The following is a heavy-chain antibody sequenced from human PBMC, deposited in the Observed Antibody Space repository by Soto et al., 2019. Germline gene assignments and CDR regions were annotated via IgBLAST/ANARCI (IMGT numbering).Heavy chain of an antibody. V-gene: IGHV1-18*01. J-gene: IGHJ5*02. Sequence: QVQLVQSGAEVKKPGASVKVSCKASGYTFTSYGISWVRQAPGQGIEWMGWISASNGNTKYAQKLQGRGTMTTDTSTSTAYMELRSLRSDDTAVYYCARVSSSWSPLGWFDPWGQGTLVTVSS. D-gene: IGHD6-13*01. CDR1: GYTFTSYG. CDR2: ISASNGNT. CDR3: ARVSSSWSPLGWFDP.